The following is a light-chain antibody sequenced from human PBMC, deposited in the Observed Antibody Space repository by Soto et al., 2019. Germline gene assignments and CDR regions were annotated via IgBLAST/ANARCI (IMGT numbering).Light chain of an antibody. CDR2: EVT. J-gene: IGLJ3*02. CDR3: CSYAGTTTWV. V-gene: IGLV2-23*02. Sequence: QSALTQPASVSGSPGQSITISCTGTSSDFGSHNFVSWYQQRPGKAPKLMIFEVTKRPSGVSNRFSASKSGNTASLTISGVQAEDEADYYCCSYAGTTTWVFGGGTQLTVL. CDR1: SSDFGSHNF.